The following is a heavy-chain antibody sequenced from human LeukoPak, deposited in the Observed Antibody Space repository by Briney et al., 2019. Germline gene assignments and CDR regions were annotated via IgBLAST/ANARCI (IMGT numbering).Heavy chain of an antibody. J-gene: IGHJ3*02. CDR3: ARQRGGQYEDGFDI. Sequence: SVKVSCQASGGTFSSYAISWVRQAPRQGREGMGGIIPIFGTANYAQKFQGRVTITADKSTSTAYMELSSLRSEDTAVYYCARQRGGQYEDGFDIWGQGTMVTVSS. CDR2: IIPIFGTA. D-gene: IGHD2-8*01. CDR1: GGTFSSYA. V-gene: IGHV1-69*06.